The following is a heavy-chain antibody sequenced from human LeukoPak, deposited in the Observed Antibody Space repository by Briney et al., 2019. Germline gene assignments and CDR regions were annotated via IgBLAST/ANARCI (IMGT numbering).Heavy chain of an antibody. CDR3: ARGLLVELGAFDI. CDR1: GYTFTVYY. V-gene: IGHV1-2*02. D-gene: IGHD2-21*02. J-gene: IGHJ3*02. Sequence: ASVKVSCKASGYTFTVYYMHWVRQAPGQGLEWMGWINPNSGGTNYAQKFQGRVTMTRDTSISTAYMELSRLRSDDTAVYYCARGLLVELGAFDIWGQGTMVTVSS. CDR2: INPNSGGT.